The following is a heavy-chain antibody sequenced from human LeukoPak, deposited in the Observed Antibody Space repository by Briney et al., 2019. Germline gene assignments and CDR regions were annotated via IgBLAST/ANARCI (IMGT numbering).Heavy chain of an antibody. V-gene: IGHV3-23*01. D-gene: IGHD2-21*01. J-gene: IGHJ4*02. CDR2: IGTSGANT. CDR1: GFTFNNYG. Sequence: SGGSLRLSCAASGFTFNNYGMGWVRQTPGKGLEWVATIGTSGANTYHADSVKGRFTISRDNSKSTLYQQMNSLRAEDTAVYHCAKKSGDHFHFDFWGQGTLVTVSS. CDR3: AKKSGDHFHFDF.